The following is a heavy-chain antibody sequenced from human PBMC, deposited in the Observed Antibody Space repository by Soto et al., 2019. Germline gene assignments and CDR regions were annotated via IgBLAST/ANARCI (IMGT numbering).Heavy chain of an antibody. CDR1: GGTFSSYT. J-gene: IGHJ6*03. V-gene: IGHV1-69*02. CDR2: IIPILGIA. CDR3: ARGGSGTNYYYYYMDV. Sequence: QVQLVQSGAEVKKPGSSVKVSCKASGGTFSSYTISWVRQAPGQGLEWMGRIIPILGIANYAQKFQGRVTITTDKSTSTATMELSSLGSEDTAVYYCARGGSGTNYYYYYMDVWGKGTTVTVSS. D-gene: IGHD3-10*01.